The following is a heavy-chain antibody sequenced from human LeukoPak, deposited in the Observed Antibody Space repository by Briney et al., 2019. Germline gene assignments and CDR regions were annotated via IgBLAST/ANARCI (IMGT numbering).Heavy chain of an antibody. Sequence: ASVKVSCKASGYTFTSYDINWVRQATGQGLEWMGWMNPNSGNTGYAQKFQGRVTMTRNTSISTAYMELSSLRSEDTAVYYCARGVTYYYDSSGYYLSYWGQGTLVTVSS. D-gene: IGHD3-22*01. J-gene: IGHJ4*02. CDR3: ARGVTYYYDSSGYYLSY. CDR1: GYTFTSYD. CDR2: MNPNSGNT. V-gene: IGHV1-8*01.